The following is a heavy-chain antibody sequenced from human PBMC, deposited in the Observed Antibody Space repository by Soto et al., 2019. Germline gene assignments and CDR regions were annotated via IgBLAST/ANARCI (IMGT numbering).Heavy chain of an antibody. J-gene: IGHJ4*02. D-gene: IGHD2-15*01. CDR1: GFTFSSYW. V-gene: IGHV3-74*01. CDR2: INRDGSST. Sequence: EVQLVESGGGLVQPGGSLRLSCAASGFTFSSYWMHWVRQAPGKGLVWVSRINRDGSSTSYADSVKGRFTISRDNAKNTQYLQMNSLRAEDTAVYYCARGYCSGGGCYHLVYWGQGTLVTVSS. CDR3: ARGYCSGGGCYHLVY.